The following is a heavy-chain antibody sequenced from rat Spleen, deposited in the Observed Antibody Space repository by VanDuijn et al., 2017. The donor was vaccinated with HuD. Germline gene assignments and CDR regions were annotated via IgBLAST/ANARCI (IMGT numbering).Heavy chain of an antibody. CDR3: TRGTTPFAS. CDR1: GFTFNDYY. CDR2: SSYEGSGT. J-gene: IGHJ3*01. Sequence: EVQLVESDGGLVQPGRSLKLSCAASGFTFNDYYMAWVRQAPTKGLEWVATSSYEGSGTYYGDSVKGRFTISRDNAKNTLYLQMNSLRSEDTATYYCTRGTTPFASWGQGTLVTVSS. D-gene: IGHD1-10*01. V-gene: IGHV5-22*01.